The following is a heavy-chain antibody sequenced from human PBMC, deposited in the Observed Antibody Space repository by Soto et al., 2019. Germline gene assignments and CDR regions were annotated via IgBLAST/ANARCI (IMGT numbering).Heavy chain of an antibody. CDR3: AKGAKVVGAIDY. D-gene: IGHD1-26*01. Sequence: PGGPLRLSWAASGFTFSSYCMHWVRQAPGKGLEWVAVISYDGSNKYYADSVKGRFTISRDNSKNTLYLQMNSLRAEDTAVYYCAKGAKVVGAIDYWGQGTLVTVSS. CDR2: ISYDGSNK. CDR1: GFTFSSYC. J-gene: IGHJ4*02. V-gene: IGHV3-30*18.